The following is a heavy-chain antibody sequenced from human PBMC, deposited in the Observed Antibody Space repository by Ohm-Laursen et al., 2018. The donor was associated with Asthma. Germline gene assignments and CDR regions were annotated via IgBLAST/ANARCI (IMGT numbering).Heavy chain of an antibody. V-gene: IGHV4-30-4*01. D-gene: IGHD3-9*01. Sequence: TLSLTCTVSGGSISSGDYYWSWIRQPPGKGLEWIGYIYYSGSTYYNPSLKSRVTISVDTSKNQFSLKLSSVTAADTAVYYCAREDFDWPPGYCDYWGQGTLVTVSS. J-gene: IGHJ4*02. CDR2: IYYSGST. CDR1: GGSISSGDYY. CDR3: AREDFDWPPGYCDY.